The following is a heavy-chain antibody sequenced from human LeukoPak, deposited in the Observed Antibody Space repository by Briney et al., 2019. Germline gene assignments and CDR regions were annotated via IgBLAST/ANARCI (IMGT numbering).Heavy chain of an antibody. J-gene: IGHJ4*02. CDR3: ANLPIYDSSGYDY. D-gene: IGHD3-22*01. Sequence: GGSLRLSCAASGFTFSSYAMSWVRQAPGKGLEWVSAISGSGGSTYYADSVKGRFTISRDNSKNTLYLQMNSLRAEDTAVYYCANLPIYDSSGYDYWGQGTLVTVSS. CDR1: GFTFSSYA. V-gene: IGHV3-23*01. CDR2: ISGSGGST.